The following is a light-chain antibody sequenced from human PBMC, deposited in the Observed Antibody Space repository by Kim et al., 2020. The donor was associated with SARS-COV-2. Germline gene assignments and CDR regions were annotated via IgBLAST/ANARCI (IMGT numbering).Light chain of an antibody. V-gene: IGKV2-30*01. J-gene: IGKJ5*01. CDR2: KVS. CDR1: QSLVYSDGNTY. Sequence: DVVMTQSPLSLPVTLGQPASISCRSSQSLVYSDGNTYLNWFQQRPGQSPRRLIYKVSNRDSGVPDRFSGSGSGTDFTLKISREEAEDVGDYYCKQGIHPITFGQGTRLEIK. CDR3: KQGIHPIT.